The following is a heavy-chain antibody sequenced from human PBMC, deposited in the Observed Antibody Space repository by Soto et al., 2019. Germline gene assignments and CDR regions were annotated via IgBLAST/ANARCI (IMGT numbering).Heavy chain of an antibody. CDR1: GGSISSGGYY. D-gene: IGHD4-17*01. Sequence: QVQLQESGPGLVKPSQTLSLTCTVSGGSISSGGYYWSWIRQHPGKGLEWIGYIYYSGSTYYNPXHERRVTVSVXXSXNXXSLKRSSVTAADTAVYYCARGYGDYVSYYYYGMDVWGQGTTVTVSS. CDR2: IYYSGST. J-gene: IGHJ6*02. V-gene: IGHV4-31*03. CDR3: ARGYGDYVSYYYYGMDV.